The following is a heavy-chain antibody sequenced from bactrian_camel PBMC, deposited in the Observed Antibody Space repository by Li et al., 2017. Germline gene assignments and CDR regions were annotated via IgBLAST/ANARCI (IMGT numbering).Heavy chain of an antibody. J-gene: IGHJ4*01. CDR2: IYNRGGST. CDR3: AAGSTPHPGLLFRLLRPENFASHD. V-gene: IGHV3S63*01. D-gene: IGHD3*01. CDR1: AYILEQCG. Sequence: HVQLVESGGGSVQAGGSLKLTCAGSAYILEQCGMGWFRQAPGKEREEVARIYNRGGSTVYADSVKGRFTISRDSAKSTVYLQMDSLKPEDAAMYYCAAGSTPHPGLLFRLLRPENFASHDWGQGTQVTVS.